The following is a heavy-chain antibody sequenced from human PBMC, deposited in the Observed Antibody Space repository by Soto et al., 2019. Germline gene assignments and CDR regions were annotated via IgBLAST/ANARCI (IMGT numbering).Heavy chain of an antibody. CDR3: ARSSSEATVVNDAFDI. V-gene: IGHV3-9*01. J-gene: IGHJ3*02. Sequence: GGSLRLSCAASGFTFDDYAMHWVRQAPGKGLEWVSGISWNSGSIGYADSVKGRFTISRDNAKNSLYLQMNSLRAEDTALYYCARSSSEATVVNDAFDIWGQGTMVTVSS. CDR1: GFTFDDYA. CDR2: ISWNSGSI. D-gene: IGHD4-17*01.